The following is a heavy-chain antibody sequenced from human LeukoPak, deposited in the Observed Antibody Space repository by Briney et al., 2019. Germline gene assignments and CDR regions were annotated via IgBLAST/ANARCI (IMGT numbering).Heavy chain of an antibody. CDR3: ARQPYYSDTSGHFDY. D-gene: IGHD3-22*01. CDR2: IYYSSNT. CDR1: GGSISSMDYY. V-gene: IGHV4-39*01. Sequence: SETLSLTCAVSGGSISSMDYYWGWIRQPPGKGLEWIETIYYSSNTYYNPSLKSRVTLSVDTSKSQFSLKLSPVTAADTAVYYCARQPYYSDTSGHFDYWGQGTLVTVSS. J-gene: IGHJ4*02.